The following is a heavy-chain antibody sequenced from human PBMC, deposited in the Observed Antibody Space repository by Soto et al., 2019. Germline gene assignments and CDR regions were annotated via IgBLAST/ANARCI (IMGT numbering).Heavy chain of an antibody. J-gene: IGHJ6*02. Sequence: GGSLSLSCAASGFTFSSYSMNWVRQAPGKGLEWVPSISSSSSYIYYADSVKGRFTISRDNAKNSLYLQMNSLRAEDTAVYYCARGPFAKLYYYYGMDVWGQGTTVTVSS. CDR1: GFTFSSYS. CDR2: ISSSSSYI. D-gene: IGHD3-3*01. CDR3: ARGPFAKLYYYYGMDV. V-gene: IGHV3-21*01.